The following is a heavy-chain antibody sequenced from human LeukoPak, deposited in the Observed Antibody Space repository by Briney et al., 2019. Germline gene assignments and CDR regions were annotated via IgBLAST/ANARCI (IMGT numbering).Heavy chain of an antibody. J-gene: IGHJ4*02. CDR2: IYHGGST. CDR3: ARDLASCAGDCYSDGFDY. V-gene: IGHV4-38-2*02. Sequence: PSETLSLTCTVSDYSSSSGYYWGWIRQSPGKGLEWIGSIYHGGSTYYNPSLRSRVIVSVDTSKNHFSLKMSSVTAADTAVYYCARDLASCAGDCYSDGFDYWGQGTLVTVSS. D-gene: IGHD2-21*02. CDR1: DYSSSSGYY.